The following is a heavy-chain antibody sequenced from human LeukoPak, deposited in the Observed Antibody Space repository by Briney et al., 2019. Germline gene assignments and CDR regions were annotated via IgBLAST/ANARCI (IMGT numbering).Heavy chain of an antibody. CDR3: ARSVGAAPFDY. CDR2: ISNSGYT. Sequence: PSDPLSPMCTLWVHSISSSYWTCLRHVTGRGREGFGYISNSGYTSYNPALKSRVTISVDSSKNQFSLKMTSVTAVDTAVYFWARSVGAAPFDYWGQGTLVSVSS. V-gene: IGHV4-59*07. D-gene: IGHD2-15*01. J-gene: IGHJ4*02. CDR1: VHSISSSY.